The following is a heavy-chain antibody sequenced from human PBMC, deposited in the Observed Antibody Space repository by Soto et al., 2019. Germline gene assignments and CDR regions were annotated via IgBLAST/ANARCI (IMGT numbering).Heavy chain of an antibody. CDR3: ARDRSGWDGFDY. CDR1: GYTFTGYY. CDR2: ISPNSGGT. Sequence: SVKVSCKASGYTFTGYYMHWVRQAPGQGLEWMGWISPNSGGTNFAHKFQGRVTMTTDTSINTAYMELRSLRSDDTAVYYCARDRSGWDGFDYWGQGTLVTVAS. J-gene: IGHJ4*02. V-gene: IGHV1-2*02. D-gene: IGHD6-19*01.